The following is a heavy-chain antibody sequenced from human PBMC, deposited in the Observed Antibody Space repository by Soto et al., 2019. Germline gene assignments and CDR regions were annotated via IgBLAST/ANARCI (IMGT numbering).Heavy chain of an antibody. CDR3: ARGRRSSGWTFDY. CDR1: GGSFSGYY. V-gene: IGHV4-34*01. J-gene: IGHJ4*02. D-gene: IGHD6-19*01. Sequence: SETLSLTCAVYGGSFSGYYWSWIRQPPGKGLEWIGEINHSGSTNYNPSLKSRVTISVDTSKNQFSLKLSSVTAADTAVYYCARGRRSSGWTFDYWGQGTLVTVSS. CDR2: INHSGST.